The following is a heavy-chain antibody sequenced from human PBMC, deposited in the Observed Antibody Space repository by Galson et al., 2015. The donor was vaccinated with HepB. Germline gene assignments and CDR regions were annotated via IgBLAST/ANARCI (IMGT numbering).Heavy chain of an antibody. Sequence: SVKVSCKVSGYTLTELSMHWVRQAPGKGLEWMGGFDPEDGETIYAQKFQGRVTMTEDTSTDTAYMELSSLRSEDTAVYYCAVPPPPSGSYYYYFDYWGQGTLVTVSS. CDR2: FDPEDGET. V-gene: IGHV1-24*01. D-gene: IGHD1-26*01. CDR1: GYTLTELS. CDR3: AVPPPPSGSYYYYFDY. J-gene: IGHJ4*02.